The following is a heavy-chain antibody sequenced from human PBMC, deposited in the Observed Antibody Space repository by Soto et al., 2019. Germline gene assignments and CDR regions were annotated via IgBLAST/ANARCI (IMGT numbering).Heavy chain of an antibody. CDR3: ASGIQLWLRRINNGYSG. D-gene: IGHD5-18*01. CDR1: GGTFSTYA. Sequence: QVQLVQSGAEVKKPESSVKVSCKAPGGTFSTYAISWVRQAPGQGLEWMGGIIPMFGTANYAQRFQDRVTITAAESTKTVYIELSSLRSEDTAVYFCASGIQLWLRRINNGYSGWGQGSLVTVSS. V-gene: IGHV1-69*12. J-gene: IGHJ4*02. CDR2: IIPMFGTA.